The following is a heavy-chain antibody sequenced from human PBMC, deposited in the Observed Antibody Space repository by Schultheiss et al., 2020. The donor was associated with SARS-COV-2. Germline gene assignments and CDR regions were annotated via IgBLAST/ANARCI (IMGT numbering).Heavy chain of an antibody. J-gene: IGHJ3*02. CDR2: IYYSGST. D-gene: IGHD2-21*02. CDR1: GGSISSYY. Sequence: SETLSLTCTVSGGSISSYYWSWIRQPPGKGLEWIGYIYYSGSTYYNPSLKSRVTISVDTSKNQFSLKLSSVTAADTAVYYCARRIVVVTATLLDAFDIWGQGTMVTVSS. CDR3: ARRIVVVTATLLDAFDI. V-gene: IGHV4-59*08.